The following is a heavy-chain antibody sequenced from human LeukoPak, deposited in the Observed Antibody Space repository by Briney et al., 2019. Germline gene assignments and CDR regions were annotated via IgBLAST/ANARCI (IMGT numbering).Heavy chain of an antibody. CDR1: GYTFTGYY. J-gene: IGHJ6*03. CDR3: ARVGGDRSYYYMDV. V-gene: IGHV1-2*06. Sequence: ASVKVSSKASGYTFTGYYMHWVRQAPGQGLEWMGRINPNSGGTNYAQKFQGRVTMTRDTSISTAYMELSRLRSDDTAVYYCARVGGDRSYYYMDVWGKGTTVTVSS. D-gene: IGHD2-21*01. CDR2: INPNSGGT.